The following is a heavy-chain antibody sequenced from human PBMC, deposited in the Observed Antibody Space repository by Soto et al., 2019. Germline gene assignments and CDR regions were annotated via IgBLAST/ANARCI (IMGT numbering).Heavy chain of an antibody. J-gene: IGHJ4*02. CDR3: ARDYCEFDY. D-gene: IGHD4-17*01. CDR1: GGSFSGYY. Sequence: SETLSLTCAVYGGSFSGYYWSWIRQPPGKGLEWIGEINHSGSTNYNPSLKSRVTISVDTSKNQFSLKLSSVTAADTAVYYCARDYCEFDYWGQGTLVTVSS. CDR2: INHSGST. V-gene: IGHV4-34*01.